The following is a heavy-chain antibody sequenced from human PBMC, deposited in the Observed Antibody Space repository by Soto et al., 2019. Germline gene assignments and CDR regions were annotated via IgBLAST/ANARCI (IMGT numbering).Heavy chain of an antibody. J-gene: IGHJ6*02. CDR1: GFTFSGYY. CDR3: ARSTYCSGGSCYSRSDGMDV. D-gene: IGHD2-15*01. CDR2: ISSSSSYT. V-gene: IGHV3-11*05. Sequence: QVQLVESGGGLVKPGGSLRLSCAASGFTFSGYYMSWIRQAPGKGLEWVSYISSSSSYTNYADSVKGRFTISRDNAKNSLYLQMNSLRAEDTAVYYCARSTYCSGGSCYSRSDGMDVWGQGTTVTVSS.